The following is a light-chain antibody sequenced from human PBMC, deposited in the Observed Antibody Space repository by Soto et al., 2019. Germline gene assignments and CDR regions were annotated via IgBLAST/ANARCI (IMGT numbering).Light chain of an antibody. Sequence: QSALTQPASVSGSPGQSITISCTGTSSDVGGYNYVSWYQQHPGKAPKLMIYAVTDRPSGVSNRFSGSKSGNTASLTISGLQAEDEADYYCSSYTSSSTYVFGTGTKATVL. CDR3: SSYTSSSTYV. CDR1: SSDVGGYNY. V-gene: IGLV2-14*01. CDR2: AVT. J-gene: IGLJ1*01.